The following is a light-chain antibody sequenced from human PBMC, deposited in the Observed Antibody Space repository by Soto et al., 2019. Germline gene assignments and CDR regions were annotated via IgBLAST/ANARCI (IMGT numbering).Light chain of an antibody. V-gene: IGKV1-39*01. Sequence: DIQMPQSPSSLSASVGDRVTITCRASQSISGYLNWYQQKPGKAPKLLIYAASSLQSGVPSRFSGSGSGTDFTLTISSLQPEDFATYYCQQSYSTPWTFGQGTKVDIK. CDR3: QQSYSTPWT. CDR1: QSISGY. J-gene: IGKJ1*01. CDR2: AAS.